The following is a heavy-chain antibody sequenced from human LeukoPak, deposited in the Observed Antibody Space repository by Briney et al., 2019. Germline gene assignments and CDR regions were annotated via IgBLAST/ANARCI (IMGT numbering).Heavy chain of an antibody. V-gene: IGHV3-21*01. D-gene: IGHD6-25*01. J-gene: IGHJ2*01. Sequence: GGSLRLSCAASGFTFSSYSINWVRQAPGEGLEWVSSISSSSSYIYYADSVKGRFTISRDNARNSLYLQMNSLRAEDTAVYYCARDGLAAATLHWCFDLWGRGTPVTVSS. CDR2: ISSSSSYI. CDR1: GFTFSSYS. CDR3: ARDGLAAATLHWCFDL.